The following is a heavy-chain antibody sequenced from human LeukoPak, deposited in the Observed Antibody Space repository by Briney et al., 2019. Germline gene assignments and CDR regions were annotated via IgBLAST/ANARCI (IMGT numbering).Heavy chain of an antibody. V-gene: IGHV3-53*04. CDR2: IYSGGST. CDR3: AREANYYDSSGYYPDAFDI. Sequence: PGGSLGLSCAASGFTVSSNYMSWFRQAPGKGLEGVSLIYSGGSTYYADSVKGRFTISRHNSKNTLYLHMNSLRAEDTAVYYCAREANYYDSSGYYPDAFDIWGQGTMVTVSS. CDR1: GFTVSSNY. D-gene: IGHD3-22*01. J-gene: IGHJ3*02.